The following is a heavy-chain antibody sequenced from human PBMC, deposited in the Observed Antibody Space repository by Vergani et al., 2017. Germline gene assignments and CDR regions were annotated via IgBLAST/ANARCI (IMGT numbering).Heavy chain of an antibody. D-gene: IGHD3-22*01. J-gene: IGHJ4*02. CDR1: GFTFSSYA. CDR2: ISGSGGST. V-gene: IGHV3-23*01. CDR3: AKEASPSYYYDSSGYYQGFDY. Sequence: EVQLLESGGGLVQPRGSLRLSCAASGFTFSSYAMSWVRQAPGKGLEWVSAISGSGGSTYYADSVKGRFTISRDNSKNTLYLQMNSLRAEDTAVYYCAKEASPSYYYDSSGYYQGFDYWGQGTLVTVSS.